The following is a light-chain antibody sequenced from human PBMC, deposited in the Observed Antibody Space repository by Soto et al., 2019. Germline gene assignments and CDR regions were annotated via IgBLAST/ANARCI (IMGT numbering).Light chain of an antibody. CDR2: GAS. CDR1: QSVGNNY. J-gene: IGKJ2*01. CDR3: QQYASSPLT. Sequence: EIVLTQSPGTVSLSPGERATLSCRASQSVGNNYLAWYQKKRGQAPRLLISGASRRATGVLDRFSGSGTGTDLSLTISRLEPEDSAVYYCQQYASSPLTFGQGTKLEIK. V-gene: IGKV3-20*01.